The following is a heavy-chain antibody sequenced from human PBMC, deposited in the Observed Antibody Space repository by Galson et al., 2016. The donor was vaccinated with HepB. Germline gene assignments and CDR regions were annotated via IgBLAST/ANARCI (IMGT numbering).Heavy chain of an antibody. CDR2: FSGDGSTT. Sequence: SLRLSCAASGLTFSTYAMSWVRQAPGKGLEWVSSFSGDGSTTYYADSVNGRFTISKDNSKNTLYLQLSSLRAEDTALYYCARSTSGSSWRRRYYFDHWGQGAQVTVSA. J-gene: IGHJ4*02. V-gene: IGHV3-23*01. CDR1: GLTFSTYA. CDR3: ARSTSGSSWRRRYYFDH. D-gene: IGHD6-13*01.